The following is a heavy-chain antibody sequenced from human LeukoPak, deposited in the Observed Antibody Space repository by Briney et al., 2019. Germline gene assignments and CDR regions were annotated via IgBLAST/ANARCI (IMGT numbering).Heavy chain of an antibody. V-gene: IGHV6-1*01. CDR3: AREYGDGFDI. CDR2: TYYRSTWFN. Sequence: SQTLSLTCAISAHSVSSNSVAWNWIRQSPSRGLEWLGRTYYRSTWFNDYAVSVKSRIIINSDTSKNQFSLQVNSVTPEDTAVYYCAREYGDGFDIWGQGTMVTVSS. CDR1: AHSVSSNSVA. D-gene: IGHD2-8*01. J-gene: IGHJ3*02.